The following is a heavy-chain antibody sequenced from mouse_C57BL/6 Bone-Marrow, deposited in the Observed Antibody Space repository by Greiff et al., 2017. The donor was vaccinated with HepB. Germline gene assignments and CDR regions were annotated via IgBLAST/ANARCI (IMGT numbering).Heavy chain of an antibody. D-gene: IGHD2-5*01. CDR2: IDPSDSYT. CDR3: ARSGVYSNLRVFDY. V-gene: IGHV1-50*01. Sequence: QVQLQQPGAELVKPGASVKLSCKASGYTFTSYWMQWVKQRPGQGLEWIGEIDPSDSYTNYNQKFKGKATLTVDTSSSTAYMQLSSLTSEDSAVYYCARSGVYSNLRVFDYWGQGTTLTVSS. J-gene: IGHJ2*01. CDR1: GYTFTSYW.